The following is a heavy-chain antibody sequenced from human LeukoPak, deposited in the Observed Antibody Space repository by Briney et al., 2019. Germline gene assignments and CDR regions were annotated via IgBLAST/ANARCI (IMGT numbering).Heavy chain of an antibody. CDR1: GFTFSSYA. CDR3: AQYDSSGYYVY. Sequence: GGSLRLSCSASGFTFSSYAMHWVRQAPGKGPEYVSAISSNGGSTYYANSVKGRFAISRDNSKNTLYLQMGSLRAEDMAVYYCAQYDSSGYYVYWGQGTLVTVSS. D-gene: IGHD3-22*01. J-gene: IGHJ4*02. V-gene: IGHV3-64*01. CDR2: ISSNGGST.